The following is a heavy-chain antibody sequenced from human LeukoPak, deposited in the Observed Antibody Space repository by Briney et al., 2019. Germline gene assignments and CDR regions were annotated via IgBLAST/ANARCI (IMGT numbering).Heavy chain of an antibody. CDR3: ASVEGGEQFPRDY. J-gene: IGHJ4*02. CDR2: IIPILGIA. V-gene: IGHV1-69*04. Sequence: GASVKVSCKASGGTFSSYAISWVRQAPGQGLEWMGRIIPILGIANYAQKFQGRVTITADKSTSTAYMELSSLRSEDTAVYYCASVEGGEQFPRDYWGQGTLVTVSS. D-gene: IGHD3-16*01. CDR1: GGTFSSYA.